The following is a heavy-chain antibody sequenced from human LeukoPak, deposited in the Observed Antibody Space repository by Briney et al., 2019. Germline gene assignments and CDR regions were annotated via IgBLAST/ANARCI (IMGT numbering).Heavy chain of an antibody. CDR3: ARVTDYYDSSGYYSDAFDI. Sequence: SETLSLTCAVYGGSFSGYYWSWIRQPPAKGLEWIGEINHSGSTNYNPSLKSRVTISVDTSKNQFSLKLSSVTAADTAVYYCARVTDYYDSSGYYSDAFDIWGQGTMVTVSS. D-gene: IGHD3-22*01. CDR2: INHSGST. CDR1: GGSFSGYY. J-gene: IGHJ3*02. V-gene: IGHV4-34*01.